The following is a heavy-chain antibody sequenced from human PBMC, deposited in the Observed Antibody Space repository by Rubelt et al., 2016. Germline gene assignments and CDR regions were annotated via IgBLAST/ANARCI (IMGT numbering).Heavy chain of an antibody. CDR2: IIPIFGTA. CDR3: AREQPSTYFFDY. Sequence: TFSSYAISWVRQAPGQGLEWMGGIIPIFGTANYAQKFQGRVTITADESTSTAYMELSSLRSEDTAVYYCAREQPSTYFFDYWGQGTLVTVSS. CDR1: TFSSYA. D-gene: IGHD3-9*01. V-gene: IGHV1-69*01. J-gene: IGHJ4*02.